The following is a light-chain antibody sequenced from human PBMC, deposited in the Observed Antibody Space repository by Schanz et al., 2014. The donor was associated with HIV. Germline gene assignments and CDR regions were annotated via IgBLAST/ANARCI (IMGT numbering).Light chain of an antibody. CDR2: DVS. CDR3: SSHAGSDNVGI. CDR1: SSDVGYYDY. Sequence: QSALTQPASVSGSPGQSITISCTGTSSDVGYYDYVSWYQQHPGKAPKVMIYDVSNRPSGVSHRFSGSKSGNTASLTVSGLQAEDEADYYCSSHAGSDNVGIFGGGTKLTVL. J-gene: IGLJ2*01. V-gene: IGLV2-14*03.